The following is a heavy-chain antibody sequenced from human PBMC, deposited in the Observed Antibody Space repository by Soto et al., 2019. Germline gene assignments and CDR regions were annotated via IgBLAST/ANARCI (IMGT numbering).Heavy chain of an antibody. J-gene: IGHJ5*02. CDR2: IFYTGST. V-gene: IGHV4-30-4*01. Sequence: SETLSLTCTVSGGPFSRGGYYWSWIRQHPGKGLECIGYIFYTGSTYYNPTLKSRVTMSIDTSQEQFSLKLSSVTAADTAVYYCARVPGPWGQGTLVTVSS. CDR1: GGPFSRGGYY. CDR3: ARVPGP. D-gene: IGHD7-27*01.